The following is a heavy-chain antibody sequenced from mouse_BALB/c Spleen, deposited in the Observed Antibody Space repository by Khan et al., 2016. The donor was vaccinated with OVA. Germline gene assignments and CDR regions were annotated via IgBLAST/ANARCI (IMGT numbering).Heavy chain of an antibody. CDR3: ARTARIKD. V-gene: IGHV3-2*02. CDR1: GYSITSGYG. CDR2: ISYSGST. Sequence: EVQLQESGPGLVKPSQSLSLTCTVTGYSITSGYGWNWIRQFPGNKLEWMGYISYSGSTNYNPSLKSRISITRDTSKNQFFLQLNSVTTADIATYYWARTARIKDWGQGTTLTVSS. D-gene: IGHD1-2*01. J-gene: IGHJ2*01.